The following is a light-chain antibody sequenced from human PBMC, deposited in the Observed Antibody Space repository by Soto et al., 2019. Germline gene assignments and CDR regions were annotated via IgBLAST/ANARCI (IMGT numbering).Light chain of an antibody. CDR1: QNVSYNY. CDR2: GAP. CDR3: QQYGSSGT. Sequence: EMVLTQSPGTLSPSPRERATLSCRASQNVSYNYLARYQQKPGQAPRLLIYGAPDRAPGIPDRCSGSGSGTDFSLTISRLEPEDFAVYYCQQYGSSGTFGQGTKV. V-gene: IGKV3-20*01. J-gene: IGKJ1*01.